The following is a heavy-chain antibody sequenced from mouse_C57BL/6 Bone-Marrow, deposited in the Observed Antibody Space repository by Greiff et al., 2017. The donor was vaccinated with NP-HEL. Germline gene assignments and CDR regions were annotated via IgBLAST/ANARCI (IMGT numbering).Heavy chain of an antibody. CDR3: ATYYYGSSHWYFDV. J-gene: IGHJ1*03. Sequence: EVTLVESGGGLVKPGGSLKLSCAASGFTFSDYGMHWVRQAPEKGLEWVAYISSGSSTIYYADTVKGRFTISRDNAKNTLFLQMTSLRSEDTAMYYCATYYYGSSHWYFDVWGTGTTVTVSS. V-gene: IGHV5-17*01. CDR1: GFTFSDYG. D-gene: IGHD1-1*01. CDR2: ISSGSSTI.